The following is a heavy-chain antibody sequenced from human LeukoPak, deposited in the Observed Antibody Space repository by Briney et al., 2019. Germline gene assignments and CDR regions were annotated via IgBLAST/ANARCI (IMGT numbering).Heavy chain of an antibody. D-gene: IGHD2-2*02. V-gene: IGHV1-18*01. Sequence: ASVKASCKASGYTFTSYGISWVRQAPGQGLEWMGWISAYNGNTNYAQKLQGRVTMTTDTSTSTAYMELRSLRSDDTAVYYCARDGSGYCSSTSCYRDYYGMDVWGQGTTVTVSS. CDR3: ARDGSGYCSSTSCYRDYYGMDV. CDR2: ISAYNGNT. CDR1: GYTFTSYG. J-gene: IGHJ6*02.